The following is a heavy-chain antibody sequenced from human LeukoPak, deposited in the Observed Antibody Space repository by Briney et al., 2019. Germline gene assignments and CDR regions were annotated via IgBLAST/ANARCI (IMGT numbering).Heavy chain of an antibody. D-gene: IGHD3-10*02. V-gene: IGHV3-9*01. CDR3: AELGITMIGGV. CDR1: GFTFDDYA. J-gene: IGHJ6*04. Sequence: GGSLRLSCAASGFTFDDYAMHWVRQAPGKGLEWVSGISWNSGSIGYADSVKGRFTISRDNAKNSLYLQMNSLKAEDTAVYYCAELGITMIGGVWGKGTTVTISS. CDR2: ISWNSGSI.